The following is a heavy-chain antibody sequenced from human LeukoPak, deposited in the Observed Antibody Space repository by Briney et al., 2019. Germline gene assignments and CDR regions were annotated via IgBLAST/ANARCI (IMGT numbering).Heavy chain of an antibody. CDR2: ISYDGGNT. J-gene: IGHJ4*02. CDR1: GFTFTSHW. D-gene: IGHD2-15*01. CDR3: ARDLIGIDCSGGSCYAPLDY. Sequence: GGTLRLSCAASGFTFTSHWMSWVRQAPGKGLEWVAVISYDGGNTYYADSVKGRFTSSRDNSKNTLYLLVNSLRAEDTAVYYCARDLIGIDCSGGSCYAPLDYWGQGTLVTVSS. V-gene: IGHV3-30-3*01.